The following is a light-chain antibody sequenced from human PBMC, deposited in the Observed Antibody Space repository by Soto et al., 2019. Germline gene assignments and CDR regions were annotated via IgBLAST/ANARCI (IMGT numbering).Light chain of an antibody. CDR3: QQYYTTPWT. Sequence: DIVMTQSPDSLAVSLGERATINCKSSQSVLYSSNNKNYLAWYQQKPGQPPKALIYWASTRESGVHDRFSGSVSGTDFTLTISSLQAEDVAVYYSQQYYTTPWTFGQGTKVEIK. CDR2: WAS. CDR1: QSVLYSSNNKNY. J-gene: IGKJ1*01. V-gene: IGKV4-1*01.